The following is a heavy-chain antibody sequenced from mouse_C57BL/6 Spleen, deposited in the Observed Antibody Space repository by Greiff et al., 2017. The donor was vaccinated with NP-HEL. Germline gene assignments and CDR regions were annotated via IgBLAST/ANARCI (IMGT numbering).Heavy chain of an antibody. CDR3: ARGGHYDYGGFAY. V-gene: IGHV1-39*01. CDR1: GYSFTDYN. CDR2: INPNYGTT. Sequence: VHVKQSGPELVKPGASVKISCKASGYSFTDYNMNWVKQSNGKSLEWIGVINPNYGTTSYNQKFKGKATLTVDQSSSTAYMQLNSLTSEDSAVYYCARGGHYDYGGFAYWGQGTLVTVSA. D-gene: IGHD2-4*01. J-gene: IGHJ3*01.